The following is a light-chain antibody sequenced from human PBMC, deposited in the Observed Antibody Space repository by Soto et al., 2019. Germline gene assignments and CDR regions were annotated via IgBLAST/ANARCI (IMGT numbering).Light chain of an antibody. J-gene: IGKJ5*01. CDR3: QQRSDWPPT. V-gene: IGKV3-11*01. Sequence: ETVLTQSPATLSLSPGERATLSCRASQSVSSYLAWYQQKPGQAXRLRIYDASNRATGIPARFSGSGSGTDFTLTISSLAPEDFAVDYCQQRSDWPPTFGQGTRLE. CDR1: QSVSSY. CDR2: DAS.